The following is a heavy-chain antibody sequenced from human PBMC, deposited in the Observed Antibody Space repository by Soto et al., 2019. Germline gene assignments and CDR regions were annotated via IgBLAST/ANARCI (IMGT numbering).Heavy chain of an antibody. D-gene: IGHD3-22*01. Sequence: ASVKVSCKASGGTFSSYAISWVRQAPGQGLEWMGGIIPIFGTADYAQKFQGRVTITADESTSTAYMELSSLRSEDTAVYYCARDNPRYDSSGYPYDYWGQGTLVTVSS. CDR2: IIPIFGTA. CDR3: ARDNPRYDSSGYPYDY. CDR1: GGTFSSYA. V-gene: IGHV1-69*13. J-gene: IGHJ4*02.